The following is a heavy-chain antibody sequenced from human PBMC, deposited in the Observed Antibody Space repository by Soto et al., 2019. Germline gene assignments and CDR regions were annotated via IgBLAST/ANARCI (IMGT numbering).Heavy chain of an antibody. Sequence: PGGSLRLSCAASGFTFSSYGMHWVRRAPGKGLEWVAVISYDGSNKYYADSVKGRFTISRDNSKNTLYLQMNSLRAEDTAVYYCAKYSSQGPPDYWGQGTLVTVSS. CDR1: GFTFSSYG. D-gene: IGHD6-13*01. CDR3: AKYSSQGPPDY. CDR2: ISYDGSNK. V-gene: IGHV3-30*18. J-gene: IGHJ4*02.